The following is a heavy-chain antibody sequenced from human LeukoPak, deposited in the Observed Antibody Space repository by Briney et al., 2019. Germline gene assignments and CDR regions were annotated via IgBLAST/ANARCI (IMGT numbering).Heavy chain of an antibody. CDR2: IGGSGST. Sequence: PGGSLRLSCAASGFTFSSYAMSWVRQAPGKGLEWVSAIGGSGSTYYAESVMGRFTISRDNAKNSLHLQMNSLRAEDTAVYYCARVGRSGWTVDYWGQGTLVTVSS. D-gene: IGHD6-19*01. J-gene: IGHJ4*02. CDR3: ARVGRSGWTVDY. CDR1: GFTFSSYA. V-gene: IGHV3-23*01.